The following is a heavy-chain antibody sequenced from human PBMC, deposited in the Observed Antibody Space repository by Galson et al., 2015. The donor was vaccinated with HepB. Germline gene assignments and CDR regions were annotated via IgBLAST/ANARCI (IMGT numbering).Heavy chain of an antibody. CDR1: GFTLSSYG. D-gene: IGHD2-2*01. J-gene: IGHJ4*02. V-gene: IGHV3-30*03. Sequence: SLRLSCAASGFTLSSYGMHWVRQAPGKGLEWVAIISYDGSNKYYADSVKGRFTISRDNSKNTLYLQMNSLSPEDTAVYYCVRGRIVVVPAAFDFDYWGQGTLVTVSS. CDR3: VRGRIVVVPAAFDFDY. CDR2: ISYDGSNK.